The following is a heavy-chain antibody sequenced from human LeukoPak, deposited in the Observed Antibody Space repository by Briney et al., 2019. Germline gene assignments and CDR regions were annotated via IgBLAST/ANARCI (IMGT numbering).Heavy chain of an antibody. V-gene: IGHV1-2*02. Sequence: GASVKVSCKASGYTFTGYYMHWVRQAPGQGLEWMGWINPNSGDTNYAQKFQGRVAMTRDPSISTAYMELRWLTSDDTAVYYCARVDPATATAFDIWGQGTMVTVSS. D-gene: IGHD5-18*01. CDR2: INPNSGDT. CDR1: GYTFTGYY. J-gene: IGHJ3*02. CDR3: ARVDPATATAFDI.